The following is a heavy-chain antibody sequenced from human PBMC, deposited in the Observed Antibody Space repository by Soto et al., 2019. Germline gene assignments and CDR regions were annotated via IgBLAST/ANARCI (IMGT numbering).Heavy chain of an antibody. D-gene: IGHD5-12*01. V-gene: IGHV4-34*01. CDR1: GGSFSGYY. J-gene: IGHJ4*02. Sequence: SETLSLTCAVYGGSFSGYYWSWIRQPPGKGLEWIGEINHSGSTNYNPSLKSRVTISVDTSKNQFSLKLSSVTAADTAVYYCARGRETVATIYYFDYWGQGTLVTVSS. CDR2: INHSGST. CDR3: ARGRETVATIYYFDY.